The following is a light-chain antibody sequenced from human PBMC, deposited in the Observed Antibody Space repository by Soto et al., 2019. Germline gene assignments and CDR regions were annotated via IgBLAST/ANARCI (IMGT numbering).Light chain of an antibody. Sequence: EIVITQSPDPLSVSPGKRATRSCRASQSVSSNLAWYQQRPGQAPRLLIYGASTRASGIPTRFVGSGSGTAFTLTISSLQSEDFAVYYCQQNNNWPRTFGQGTKVDIK. V-gene: IGKV3-15*01. J-gene: IGKJ1*01. CDR3: QQNNNWPRT. CDR2: GAS. CDR1: QSVSSN.